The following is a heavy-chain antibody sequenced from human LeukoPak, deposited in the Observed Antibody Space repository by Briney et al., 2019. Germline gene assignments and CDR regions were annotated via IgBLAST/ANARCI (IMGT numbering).Heavy chain of an antibody. D-gene: IGHD5-18*01. CDR3: ARSHGYIYGYPSDY. Sequence: PSETLSLTCTVSGGSISRSSYYWGWIRQPPGKGLEWIGSVYYSGSTFYNPSLKSRVILFVDTSKNQFSLNLSSVTAADTAVYYCARSHGYIYGYPSDYWGQGTLVTVSS. CDR1: GGSISRSSYY. V-gene: IGHV4-39*01. J-gene: IGHJ4*02. CDR2: VYYSGST.